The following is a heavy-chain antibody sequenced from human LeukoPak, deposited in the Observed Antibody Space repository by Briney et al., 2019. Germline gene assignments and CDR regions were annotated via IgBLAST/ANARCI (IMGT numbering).Heavy chain of an antibody. J-gene: IGHJ4*02. CDR1: GYTFTGYY. V-gene: IGHV1-2*02. CDR3: AREFSSSGLDY. Sequence: GASVKVSCKASGYTFTGYYMHWVRQAPGQGLEWMGWINPNSGGTNYAQKFQGRVTMTRGTSISTAYMELSRLRSDDTAVYYCAREFSSSGLDYWDQGTLVTVSS. D-gene: IGHD6-13*01. CDR2: INPNSGGT.